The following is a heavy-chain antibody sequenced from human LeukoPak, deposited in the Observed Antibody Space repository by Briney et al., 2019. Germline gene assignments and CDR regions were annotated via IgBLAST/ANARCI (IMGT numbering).Heavy chain of an antibody. Sequence: PGGSLRLSCTAPGFPFGDYVISWVRQAPGKGLEWVGFIRSKPYGGTTEYAASVKGRFTISRDDSNSIAYLQMNSLKTEDTAVYYCTRAVSLRYCSGGSCPYFDYWGQGALVTVSS. D-gene: IGHD2-15*01. CDR3: TRAVSLRYCSGGSCPYFDY. CDR1: GFPFGDYV. J-gene: IGHJ4*02. CDR2: IRSKPYGGTT. V-gene: IGHV3-49*04.